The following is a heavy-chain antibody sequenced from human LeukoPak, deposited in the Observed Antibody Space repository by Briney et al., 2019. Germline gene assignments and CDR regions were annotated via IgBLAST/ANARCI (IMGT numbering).Heavy chain of an antibody. V-gene: IGHV4-39*01. CDR1: GGSISSSSYY. Sequence: SETLSLTCTVSGGSISSSSYYWGWIRQPPGKGLEWIGSIYYSGSTYYNPSLKSRVTISVDTSKNQFSLKLSSVTAADTAVYYCASNYYDSSGYSYFDYWGQGTLVTVSS. D-gene: IGHD3-22*01. CDR2: IYYSGST. CDR3: ASNYYDSSGYSYFDY. J-gene: IGHJ4*02.